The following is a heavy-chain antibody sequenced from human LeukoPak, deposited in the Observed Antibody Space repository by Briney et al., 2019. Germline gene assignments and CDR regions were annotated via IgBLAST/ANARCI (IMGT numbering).Heavy chain of an antibody. CDR2: ISGSGGST. J-gene: IGHJ6*02. Sequence: PGGSLRLSCAASGFTFSSYAMSWVRQAPGKGLEWVSAISGSGGSTYYADSVKGRFTISRDNSKNTLYLQMNSLRAEDTAVYYCARDNVYDSSGYYYRRRIGDYYYYGMDVWGQGTTVTVSS. V-gene: IGHV3-23*01. CDR3: ARDNVYDSSGYYYRRRIGDYYYYGMDV. D-gene: IGHD3-22*01. CDR1: GFTFSSYA.